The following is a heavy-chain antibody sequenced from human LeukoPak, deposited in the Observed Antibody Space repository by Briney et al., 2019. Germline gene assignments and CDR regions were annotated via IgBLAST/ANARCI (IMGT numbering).Heavy chain of an antibody. CDR2: INPGGGST. J-gene: IGHJ4*02. Sequence: ASVKVSCKASGYTFINYYIHWVRQAPGQGPEWMGLINPGGGSTTYSQKFQGRVTMTRDTSTNTVYMELNSLRSEDTALYYCARARTGDSDYWGQGTLVTVSS. D-gene: IGHD7-27*01. CDR1: GYTFINYY. V-gene: IGHV1-46*01. CDR3: ARARTGDSDY.